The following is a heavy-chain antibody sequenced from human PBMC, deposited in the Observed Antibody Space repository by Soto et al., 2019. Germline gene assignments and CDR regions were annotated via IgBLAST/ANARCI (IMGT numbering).Heavy chain of an antibody. CDR2: ISSSSSTI. V-gene: IGHV3-48*02. CDR1: GFTFSSYS. D-gene: IGHD1-26*01. Sequence: GGSLRLSCAASGFTFSSYSMNWVRQAPGKGLEWVSYISSSSSTIYYVDSVKGRFTISRDNAKNSLYLQMNILRDEDTVVYYCSRDHLATYYYYYGMDVWGQGTTVTVSS. CDR3: SRDHLATYYYYYGMDV. J-gene: IGHJ6*02.